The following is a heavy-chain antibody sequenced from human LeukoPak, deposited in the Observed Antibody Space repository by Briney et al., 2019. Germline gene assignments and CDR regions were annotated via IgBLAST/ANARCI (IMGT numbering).Heavy chain of an antibody. V-gene: IGHV4-59*01. CDR1: GGSISSYY. Sequence: SETLSLTCTVSGGSISSYYWSWIRQPPGKGLEWIGYIYYSGSTNYNPSLKSRVTISVDTSKNQFSLKLSSVTAADTAVYYCARDRYGSGSSFDYWGQGTLVTVSS. J-gene: IGHJ4*02. CDR3: ARDRYGSGSSFDY. CDR2: IYYSGST. D-gene: IGHD3-10*01.